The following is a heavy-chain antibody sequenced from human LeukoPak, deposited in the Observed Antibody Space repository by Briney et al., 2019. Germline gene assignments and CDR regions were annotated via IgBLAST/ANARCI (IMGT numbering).Heavy chain of an antibody. CDR3: ARDGWGYCSSTSCYGAIYFDY. CDR2: INPNSGGT. D-gene: IGHD2-2*01. J-gene: IGHJ4*02. Sequence: ASVKVSCKASGYTFTRYYMHWVRQAPGQGLEWMGWINPNSGGTNYAQKFQGWVTMTRDTSISTAYMELSRLRSDDTAVYYCARDGWGYCSSTSCYGAIYFDYWGQGTLVTVSS. CDR1: GYTFTRYY. V-gene: IGHV1-2*04.